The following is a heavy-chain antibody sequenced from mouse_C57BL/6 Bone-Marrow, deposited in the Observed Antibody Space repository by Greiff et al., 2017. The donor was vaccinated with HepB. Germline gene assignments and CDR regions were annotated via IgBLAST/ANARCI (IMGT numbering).Heavy chain of an antibody. CDR1: GFTFSDYG. J-gene: IGHJ2*01. D-gene: IGHD1-1*01. CDR2: ISNLAYSI. V-gene: IGHV5-15*01. CDR3: ARLHYSGSGAFDY. Sequence: EVQGVESGGGLVQPGGSLKLSCAASGFTFSDYGMAWVRQAPRKGPEWVAFISNLAYSIYYADTVTGRFTISRENAKNTLYLEMSSLRSEDTAMYYCARLHYSGSGAFDYWGQGTTLTVSS.